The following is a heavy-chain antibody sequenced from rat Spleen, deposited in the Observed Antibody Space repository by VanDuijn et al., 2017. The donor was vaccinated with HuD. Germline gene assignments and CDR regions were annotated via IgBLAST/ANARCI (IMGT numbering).Heavy chain of an antibody. Sequence: EVQLVESGGDLVQPGRSLKLSCAASGFTFSYCYMAWVRQSPKKGLEWVTSINYAGSDTYYGDSMKGRFTISRDNAKSTLYLQMDSLRSEDTATYYCTRGYYFDYWGQGVMVTVSS. J-gene: IGHJ2*01. CDR1: GFTFSYCY. D-gene: IGHD1-12*01. CDR3: TRGYYFDY. V-gene: IGHV5-22*01. CDR2: INYAGSDT.